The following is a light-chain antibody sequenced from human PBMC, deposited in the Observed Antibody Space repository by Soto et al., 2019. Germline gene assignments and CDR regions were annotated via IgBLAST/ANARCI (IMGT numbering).Light chain of an antibody. V-gene: IGKV3-15*01. Sequence: EIVMTQSPATLSVSPGERATLSCRASQSVSSNLAWYQQKPGQAPRLLIYAASTRATDIPARFSGSGSGTEFTLTISSLQSEDFAVYYCQQYNNWITFGQGTRLEIK. CDR2: AAS. J-gene: IGKJ5*01. CDR3: QQYNNWIT. CDR1: QSVSSN.